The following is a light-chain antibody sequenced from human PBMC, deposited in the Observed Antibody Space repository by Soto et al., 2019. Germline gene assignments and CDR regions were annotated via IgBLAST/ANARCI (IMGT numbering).Light chain of an antibody. V-gene: IGKV3-11*01. CDR3: QQRTDWVT. CDR1: QSVSSY. CDR2: EAS. Sequence: EIVLTQSPATMSLSPGERATLSCRASQSVSSYLAWYQQKPGQSPRLLIYEASNRATGIPARFSGSGSVTELTLTISRLETENFAVYYCQQRTDWVTFGGGTKVEIK. J-gene: IGKJ4*01.